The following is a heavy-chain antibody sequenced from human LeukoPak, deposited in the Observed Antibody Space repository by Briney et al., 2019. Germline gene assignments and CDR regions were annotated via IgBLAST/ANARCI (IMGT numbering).Heavy chain of an antibody. Sequence: PGGSLKLSCAASGFTFSGSAMHWVRQASGKGLEWVGRIRSKANSYATAYAASVKGRFTISRDDSKNTAYLQMNSLKTEDTAVYYCTRGGISGAHFDYWGQGTLVTVSS. CDR3: TRGGISGAHFDY. D-gene: IGHD2-15*01. CDR2: IRSKANSYAT. CDR1: GFTFSGSA. V-gene: IGHV3-73*01. J-gene: IGHJ4*02.